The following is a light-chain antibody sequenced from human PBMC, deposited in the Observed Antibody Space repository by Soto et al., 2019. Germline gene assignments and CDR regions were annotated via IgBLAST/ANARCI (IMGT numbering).Light chain of an antibody. V-gene: IGLV1-44*01. J-gene: IGLJ1*01. CDR3: ATWDDNLDGYV. Sequence: QSVLTQPPSASGAPGQRVTISCSGSRSNIGSNTVNWYQQLPGTAPKLLIYSHNHRPSGVPDRFSVSKSGTSASLAISGLQSEDEADYHCATWDDNLDGYVFGTGTKLTVL. CDR2: SHN. CDR1: RSNIGSNT.